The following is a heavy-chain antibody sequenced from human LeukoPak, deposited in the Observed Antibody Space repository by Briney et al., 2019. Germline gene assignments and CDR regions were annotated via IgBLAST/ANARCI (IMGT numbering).Heavy chain of an antibody. D-gene: IGHD5-18*01. CDR2: IYYSGST. CDR1: GGSISSHY. CDR3: ARGGRYSYGNFDY. J-gene: IGHJ4*02. Sequence: SETLSLTCTVSGGSISSHYWSWIRQPPGKGLEWIGYIYYSGSTNYNPPLKSRVTISVDTSKNQFSLKLSSVTAADTAVYYCARGGRYSYGNFDYWGQGTLVTVSS. V-gene: IGHV4-59*11.